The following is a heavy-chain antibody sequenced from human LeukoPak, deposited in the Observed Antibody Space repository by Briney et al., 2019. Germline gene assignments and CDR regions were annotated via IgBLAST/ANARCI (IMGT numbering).Heavy chain of an antibody. D-gene: IGHD2-2*01. Sequence: SETLSLTCTVSGGSISSYYWIWIRQPPAKGLAWIGYIYYRGRTNYNPSLKSRVTISVDTSKNQFSLKLSSVTAADTAVYYCARVLGCSTTSCYAAYIDSWGQGTLVTVSS. CDR1: GGSISSYY. CDR2: IYYRGRT. J-gene: IGHJ4*02. CDR3: ARVLGCSTTSCYAAYIDS. V-gene: IGHV4-59*01.